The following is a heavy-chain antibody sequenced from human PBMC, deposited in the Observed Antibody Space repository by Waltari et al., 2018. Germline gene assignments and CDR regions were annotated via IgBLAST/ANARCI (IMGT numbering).Heavy chain of an antibody. CDR1: GSSISSSY. Sequence: QVQLQESGPGLVKPSETLSLTCTVSGSSISSSYWSWIRQPPGKGLEWIGYIYYSGSTNYNPSLKSRVTISVDTSKNQFSLKLSSVTAADTAVYYCARDHDSGSYLDPFGYFDLWGRGTLVTVSS. V-gene: IGHV4-59*01. D-gene: IGHD1-26*01. CDR3: ARDHDSGSYLDPFGYFDL. CDR2: IYYSGST. J-gene: IGHJ2*01.